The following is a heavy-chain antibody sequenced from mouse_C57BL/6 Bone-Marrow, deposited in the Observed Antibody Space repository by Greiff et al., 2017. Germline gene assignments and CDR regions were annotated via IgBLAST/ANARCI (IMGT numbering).Heavy chain of an antibody. Sequence: VQLQQPGAELVKPGASVKMSCKTSGYTFTSYWMHWVKQRPGQGLEWIGAIYPGNSDTSYNQKFKGKAKLTAVTSASTAYMELSSLTNEDSAVYYCGTTGDAMDYWGQGTSVTVSS. J-gene: IGHJ4*01. CDR1: GYTFTSYW. D-gene: IGHD2-14*01. V-gene: IGHV1-5*01. CDR2: IYPGNSDT. CDR3: GTTGDAMDY.